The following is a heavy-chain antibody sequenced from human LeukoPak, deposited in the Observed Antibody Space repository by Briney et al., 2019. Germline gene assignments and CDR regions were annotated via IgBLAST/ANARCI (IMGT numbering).Heavy chain of an antibody. V-gene: IGHV3-23*01. D-gene: IGHD4-23*01. CDR1: GFTFSSNA. CDR2: ISGSGGST. Sequence: PGGSLRLSCAASGFTFSSNAMSWVRQAPGKGLEWVSTISGSGGSTYYADSVKGRFTISRDNSKNTLYLQMNSLRAEDTAVYFCVKGTAVGDWGQGTLVTVSS. CDR3: VKGTAVGD. J-gene: IGHJ4*02.